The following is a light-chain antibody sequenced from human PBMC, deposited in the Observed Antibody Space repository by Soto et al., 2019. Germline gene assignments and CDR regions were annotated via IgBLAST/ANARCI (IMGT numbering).Light chain of an antibody. V-gene: IGKV3-15*01. J-gene: IGKJ1*01. CDR3: QQYNNWPTWT. CDR2: GAS. Sequence: EIVMTQSPVILSVSPGERATLSCRAIQSVSSSYLAWYQQKPGQAPRLLIFGASTRAAGIPARFSGSGSGTEFTLTISSLQSEDFAVYYCQQYNNWPTWTFGQGTKVDIK. CDR1: QSVSSSY.